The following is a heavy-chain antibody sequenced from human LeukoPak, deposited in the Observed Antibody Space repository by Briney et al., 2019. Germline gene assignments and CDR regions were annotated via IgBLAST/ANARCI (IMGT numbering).Heavy chain of an antibody. CDR2: ISAYNGNT. CDR3: ARRYRSSTSCHNWFDP. V-gene: IGHV1-18*01. Sequence: ASVKVSCKASGYTFTSYGISWVRQAPGQGLEWMGWISAYNGNTNYAQKLQGRVTMTTDTSTSTAYMELRSLRSDDTAVYYCARRYRSSTSCHNWFDPWGQGTLVTVSS. J-gene: IGHJ5*02. D-gene: IGHD2-2*01. CDR1: GYTFTSYG.